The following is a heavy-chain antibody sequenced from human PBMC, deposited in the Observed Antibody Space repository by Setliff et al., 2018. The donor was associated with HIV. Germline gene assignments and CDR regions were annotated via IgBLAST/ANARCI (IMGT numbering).Heavy chain of an antibody. CDR1: GGTFSTYT. CDR2: IIPIFGTP. J-gene: IGHJ3*02. D-gene: IGHD2-2*01. Sequence: SVKVSCKTSGGTFSTYTIAWVRQAPGQGLEWMGRIIPIFGTPNYAQKFQGRVTITADKSTSTVYLDPRSLTSEDTAMYYCARSVWAVVVPTDPAVDAFAIWGQGTMVT. CDR3: ARSVWAVVVPTDPAVDAFAI. V-gene: IGHV1-69*08.